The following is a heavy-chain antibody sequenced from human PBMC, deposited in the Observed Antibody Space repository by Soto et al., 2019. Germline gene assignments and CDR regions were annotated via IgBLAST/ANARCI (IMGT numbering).Heavy chain of an antibody. V-gene: IGHV3-7*02. D-gene: IGHD3-3*02. CDR1: GLTFSSIW. CDR2: INQDGRET. J-gene: IGHJ4*01. Sequence: EVQLVESGGGLVQPGGSLRLSCVMSGLTFSSIWVGWVRLTPGKGLEWVANINQDGRETAYVDSVKGRFTISRDNANSSFYLQMNSLRAEDTAVYYCVRHAFWGHGTLVTVSS. CDR3: VRHAF.